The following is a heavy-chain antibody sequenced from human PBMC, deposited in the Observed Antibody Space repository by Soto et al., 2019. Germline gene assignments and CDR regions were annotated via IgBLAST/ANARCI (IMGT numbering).Heavy chain of an antibody. V-gene: IGHV3-74*01. CDR2: IKIDGSIT. Sequence: EVQLVESGGGLVQPGGSLRLSCAASGFTFSSYWMDWVRQVPGKGLVWVSRIKIDGSITSYADSVRGRFTISRDNAKNTLYLQMNSLRAEDTAVYYCARVRNGDWYFDYWGQGTLVTVSS. CDR3: ARVRNGDWYFDY. CDR1: GFTFSSYW. J-gene: IGHJ4*02. D-gene: IGHD2-21*02.